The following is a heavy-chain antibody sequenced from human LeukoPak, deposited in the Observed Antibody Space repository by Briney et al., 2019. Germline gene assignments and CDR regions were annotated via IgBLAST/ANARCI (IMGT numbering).Heavy chain of an antibody. J-gene: IGHJ6*02. Sequence: PGGSLRLSCAASGFTFSSYSMNWVRQAPGKGLGWVSSISSSSSYIYYADTVKGRFTISRDNAKNSLYLQMNSLRAEDTAVYYCARDVAWGYDILTGYYHYYGMDVWGQGTTVTVSS. D-gene: IGHD3-9*01. CDR1: GFTFSSYS. V-gene: IGHV3-21*01. CDR2: ISSSSSYI. CDR3: ARDVAWGYDILTGYYHYYGMDV.